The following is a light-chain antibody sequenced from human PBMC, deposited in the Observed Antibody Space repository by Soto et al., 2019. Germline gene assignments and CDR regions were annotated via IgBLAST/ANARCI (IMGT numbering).Light chain of an antibody. CDR3: QQYESHSEA. Sequence: DIQLTQSPSTLSASVGDRVSITCWASQSVGSWLAWHQKKPGKAPKLLIFDGTYLESGVPSRFSGSGSRTEFPLTINDLQPDDSATYYCQQYESHSEAFGQGTKV. CDR1: QSVGSW. V-gene: IGKV1-5*01. CDR2: DGT. J-gene: IGKJ1*01.